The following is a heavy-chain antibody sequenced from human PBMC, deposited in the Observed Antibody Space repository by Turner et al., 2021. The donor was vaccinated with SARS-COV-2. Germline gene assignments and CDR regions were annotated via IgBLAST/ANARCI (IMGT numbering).Heavy chain of an antibody. CDR3: AREGTYAVVIKEDAFDI. J-gene: IGHJ3*02. CDR1: GYTFTSYS. V-gene: IGHV1-18*04. Sequence: VQLVQSGAEVKKPGASVKVSCKASGYTFTSYSISWVRQAPGQGLEWMGWISAYNGNTNYAQKLQGRVTMTTDTSTSTAYMELRSLRSDDTAVYYCAREGTYAVVIKEDAFDIWGQGTMVTVSS. CDR2: ISAYNGNT. D-gene: IGHD2-15*01.